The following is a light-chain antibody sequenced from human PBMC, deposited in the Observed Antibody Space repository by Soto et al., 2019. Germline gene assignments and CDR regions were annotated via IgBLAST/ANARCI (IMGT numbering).Light chain of an antibody. J-gene: IGKJ5*01. CDR1: QSISTW. V-gene: IGKV1-12*01. Sequence: IQMTQSPSTLSASVGDRVTITCRASQSISTWLAWYQQKPGKAPKLLIYAASSLRSGVPSRFSGSASGTDFTLTINSLQPEDFATYYCQQASSFPRTFGQGTRLEIK. CDR3: QQASSFPRT. CDR2: AAS.